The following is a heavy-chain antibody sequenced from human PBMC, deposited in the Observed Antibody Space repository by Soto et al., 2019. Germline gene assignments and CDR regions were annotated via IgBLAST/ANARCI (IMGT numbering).Heavy chain of an antibody. CDR2: INHSGST. J-gene: IGHJ5*02. CDR3: ARGDDLSFDP. CDR1: GGSFSGYY. Sequence: SETLSLTCAVYGGSFSGYYWSWIRQPPGKGLEWIGEINHSGSTNYNPSLKSRVTISVDTSKNQFSLKLSSVTAADTAVYYCARGDDLSFDPWGQGTLVTVSS. D-gene: IGHD1-1*01. V-gene: IGHV4-34*01.